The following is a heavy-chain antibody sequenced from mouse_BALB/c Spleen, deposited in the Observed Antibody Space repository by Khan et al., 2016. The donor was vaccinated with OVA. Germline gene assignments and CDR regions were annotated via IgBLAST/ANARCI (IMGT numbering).Heavy chain of an antibody. Sequence: VKLVESGAELVRPGTSVKMSCKAAGYTFTNYWIGWVKQRPGHGLEWIGDTYPGGGYTNYNEKFKGKATLTADTSSSTAYMQLSGLTSEDSAIYYCARRGAARATRDYFDYWGQGTTLTVSS. D-gene: IGHD3-1*01. CDR1: GYTFTNYW. CDR2: TYPGGGYT. J-gene: IGHJ2*01. V-gene: IGHV1-63*02. CDR3: ARRGAARATRDYFDY.